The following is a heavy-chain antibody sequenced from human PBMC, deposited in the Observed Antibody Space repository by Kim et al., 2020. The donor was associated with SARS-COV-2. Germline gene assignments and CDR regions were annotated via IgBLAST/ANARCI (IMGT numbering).Heavy chain of an antibody. D-gene: IGHD1-7*01. Sequence: YADTGKGRFTLSRDNAEKKLYLQMNSLRVEDTAVYYCARSGITGTRAFDIWGQGTLVTVSS. CDR3: ARSGITGTRAFDI. J-gene: IGHJ3*02. V-gene: IGHV3-53*01.